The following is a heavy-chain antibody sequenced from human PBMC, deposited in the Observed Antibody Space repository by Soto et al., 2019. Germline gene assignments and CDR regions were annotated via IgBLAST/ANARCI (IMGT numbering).Heavy chain of an antibody. D-gene: IGHD1-26*01. CDR1: GFTFSDYY. Sequence: TGGSLRLSCAASGFTFSDYYMSWIRQAPGKGLEWISYIGSSGYYTDYADSVKGRFTISRDNAKNSLYLQMSSLRAEDTAVFYYVRSPHYSGSYFLDYWGQGTLVTVSS. J-gene: IGHJ4*02. CDR2: IGSSGYYT. CDR3: VRSPHYSGSYFLDY. V-gene: IGHV3-11*06.